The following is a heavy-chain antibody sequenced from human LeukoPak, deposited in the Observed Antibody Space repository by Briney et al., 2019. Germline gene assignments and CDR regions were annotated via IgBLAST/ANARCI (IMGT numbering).Heavy chain of an antibody. J-gene: IGHJ4*02. D-gene: IGHD1-14*01. Sequence: PGGSLRLSCAASGFTFSSCGFNWVRQAPGKGLEWVSSIGPTGTDRYYADSVRGRFTISRDNAKNSMYLQMASLRDEDTAVYYCATETIGRHYDYWGQGTLLTVSS. V-gene: IGHV3-21*01. CDR2: IGPTGTDR. CDR3: ATETIGRHYDY. CDR1: GFTFSSCG.